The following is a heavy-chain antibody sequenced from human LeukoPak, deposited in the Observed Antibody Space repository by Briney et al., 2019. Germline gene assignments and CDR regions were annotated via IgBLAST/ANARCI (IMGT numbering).Heavy chain of an antibody. CDR2: ISSGGSTR. Sequence: GGSLRLSCAASGFTFSDYHMTWIRQAPGKGLEWVSYISSGGSTRYYADSVTGRFTLSRDNAKSSLYLLINSLRAEDTAVYYCARARSPDYYYGMDVWGQGTTVTVSS. CDR3: ARARSPDYYYGMDV. D-gene: IGHD2-15*01. J-gene: IGHJ6*02. V-gene: IGHV3-11*01. CDR1: GFTFSDYH.